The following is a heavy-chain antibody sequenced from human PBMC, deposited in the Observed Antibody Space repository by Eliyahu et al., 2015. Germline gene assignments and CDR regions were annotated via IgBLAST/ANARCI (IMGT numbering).Heavy chain of an antibody. V-gene: IGHV3-74*01. CDR3: ARNLHV. CDR1: GFTFSSDW. Sequence: EVQLVESGGGLVQPGGSLRLSCAASGFTFSSDWMHWVRQAPGKGPGGVSRINSDGSRTDYADSVKGRFTISRDNAKNTLYLQMNSLRAEDTAVYYCARNLHVWGQGSLVTVSS. CDR2: INSDGSRT. D-gene: IGHD4-11*01. J-gene: IGHJ4*02.